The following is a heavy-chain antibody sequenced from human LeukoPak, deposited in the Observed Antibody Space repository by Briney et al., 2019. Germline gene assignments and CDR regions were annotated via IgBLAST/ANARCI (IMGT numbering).Heavy chain of an antibody. CDR2: ISSGSFTI. D-gene: IGHD6-19*01. J-gene: IGHJ6*02. V-gene: IGHV3-48*04. CDR1: GFTFNTYT. Sequence: GGSLRLSCAASGFTFNTYTMNWVRQAPGKGLEWVSYISSGSFTIYYADSVKGRFTISRDNAKNSLYLQMNSLRAEDTAVYYCARDRQWLVNYGMDVWGQGTTVTVSS. CDR3: ARDRQWLVNYGMDV.